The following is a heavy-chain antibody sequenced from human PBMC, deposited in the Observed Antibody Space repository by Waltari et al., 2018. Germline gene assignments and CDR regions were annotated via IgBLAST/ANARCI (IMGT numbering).Heavy chain of an antibody. V-gene: IGHV3-23*01. Sequence: EVQLLESGGGLVQPGGSLRLSCAASGFTFSSYAMSWVRPAPGQGLEWVSASSGSGGSTYYADSVKGRFTISRDNSKNTLYLQMNSLRAEDTAVYYCAKGGMVQGVIPLNWFDPWGQGTLVTVSS. CDR2: SSGSGGST. CDR1: GFTFSSYA. D-gene: IGHD3-10*01. CDR3: AKGGMVQGVIPLNWFDP. J-gene: IGHJ5*02.